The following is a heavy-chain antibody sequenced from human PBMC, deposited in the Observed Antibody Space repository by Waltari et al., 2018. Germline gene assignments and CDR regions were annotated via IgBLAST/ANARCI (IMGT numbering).Heavy chain of an antibody. D-gene: IGHD2-15*01. CDR2: IYYSGST. CDR1: GGSSSSSTYY. J-gene: IGHJ3*02. V-gene: IGHV4-39*01. Sequence: QMQLQESGPGLVKPSEPLSLTCTVSGGSSSSSTYYWGWIRQPPGKGLEWIGNIYYSGSTYYKPSLKSRLTISVDTSKNQFSLNLRSVTAADTAVYYCARLPISLGVGSVFDIWGQGTMVTVSS. CDR3: ARLPISLGVGSVFDI.